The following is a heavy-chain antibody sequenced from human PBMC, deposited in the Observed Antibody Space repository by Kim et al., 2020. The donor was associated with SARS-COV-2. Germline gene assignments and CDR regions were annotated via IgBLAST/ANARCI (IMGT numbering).Heavy chain of an antibody. CDR3: TRGAVSGNDAFGI. J-gene: IGHJ3*02. D-gene: IGHD6-19*01. Sequence: GGSLRLSCEASGFTLTKYGMHWVRQAPGTGLEWVSFISYDGSVKHYGETVKGRFTISRDTSKNILYLHMDRLRTEDTAVYFCTRGAVSGNDAFGIWGQGSLVSVSS. CDR1: GFTLTKYG. CDR2: ISYDGSVK. V-gene: IGHV3-30*03.